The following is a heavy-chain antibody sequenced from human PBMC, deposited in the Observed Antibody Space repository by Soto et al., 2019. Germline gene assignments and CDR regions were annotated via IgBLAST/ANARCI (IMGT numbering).Heavy chain of an antibody. CDR3: TREGRPVAYYYMDV. J-gene: IGHJ6*03. V-gene: IGHV3-49*03. CDR1: GFTFGDYA. Sequence: PGGSLRLSCTASGFTFGDYAMSWFRQAPGKGLEWVGFIRSKAYGGTTEYAASVKGRFTISRDDSKSIAYLQMNSLKTEDTAVYYCTREGRPVAYYYMDVWGKGTTVTVSS. CDR2: IRSKAYGGTT.